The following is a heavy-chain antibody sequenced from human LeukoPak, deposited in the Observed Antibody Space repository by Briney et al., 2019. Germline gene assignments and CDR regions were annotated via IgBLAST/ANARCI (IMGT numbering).Heavy chain of an antibody. Sequence: GGSLRLSCAASGFTFSSYAMSWVRQAPGKGLEWVSYISSSGSTIYYADSVKGRFTISRDNAKNSLYLQMNSLRAEDTAVYYCARRIHGDYSNWFDPWGQGTLVTVSS. J-gene: IGHJ5*02. CDR1: GFTFSSYA. V-gene: IGHV3-48*03. D-gene: IGHD4-17*01. CDR3: ARRIHGDYSNWFDP. CDR2: ISSSGSTI.